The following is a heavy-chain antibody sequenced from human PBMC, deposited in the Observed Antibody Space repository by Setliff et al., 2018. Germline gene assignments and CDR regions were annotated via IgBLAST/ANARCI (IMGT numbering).Heavy chain of an antibody. D-gene: IGHD2-2*01. J-gene: IGHJ4*02. Sequence: GGSLRLSCAASGFTFRTFSMHWVRQAPGKGLEWVSSISPDSIYIYYAEWEKGRFTISRDNAQNSLYLQMNSLGADDTAVYFCARSENCGSTHCSPYDYWGQGALVTVSS. CDR3: ARSENCGSTHCSPYDY. CDR2: ISPDSIYI. CDR1: GFTFRTFS. V-gene: IGHV3-21*01.